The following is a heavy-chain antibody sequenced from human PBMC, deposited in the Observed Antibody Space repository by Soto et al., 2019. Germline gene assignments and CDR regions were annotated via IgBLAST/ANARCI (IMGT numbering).Heavy chain of an antibody. V-gene: IGHV3-21*01. D-gene: IGHD2-21*01. Sequence: GGSVRLSCADSGFTFSIYTMNWVRQSPGRGLEWVSSISATGSDMSYADSVKGRFTIYRDNTKNSLFLQLNNLRVEDAAVYFCARGHEVVRVPLVIRVAYLDYWGQ. CDR1: GFTFSIYT. J-gene: IGHJ4*02. CDR2: ISATGSDM. CDR3: ARGHEVVRVPLVIRVAYLDY.